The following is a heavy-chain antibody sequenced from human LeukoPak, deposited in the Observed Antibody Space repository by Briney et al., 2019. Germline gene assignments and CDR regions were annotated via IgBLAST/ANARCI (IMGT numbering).Heavy chain of an antibody. CDR2: IVPVFGTV. J-gene: IGHJ4*02. CDR3: ARWAGTCTIASCYTPLDY. D-gene: IGHD2-2*02. Sequence: SVKVSCKAPGGTFSNYGFSWERQAPEQGLEWMGGIVPVFGTVSYAQKFQGRVTISADDFTTTAYMELSSLRSEDTAVYYCARWAGTCTIASCYTPLDYWGQGPLVTVST. V-gene: IGHV1-69*13. CDR1: GGTFSNYG.